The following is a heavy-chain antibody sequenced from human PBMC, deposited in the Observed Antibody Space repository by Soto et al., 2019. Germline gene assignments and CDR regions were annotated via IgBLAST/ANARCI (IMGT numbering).Heavy chain of an antibody. D-gene: IGHD6-13*01. V-gene: IGHV4-39*01. Sequence: QLQLQESGPGLVKPSETLSLTCTVSGGSISSSSYYWGWIRQPPGKGLEWIGSIYYSGSTYYNPSLKSRVTISVDTSKNQFSLKLSPVTAADTAVYYCARPGIAAAGTSVGMNYYYYGMDVWGQGTTVTVSS. J-gene: IGHJ6*02. CDR2: IYYSGST. CDR3: ARPGIAAAGTSVGMNYYYYGMDV. CDR1: GGSISSSSYY.